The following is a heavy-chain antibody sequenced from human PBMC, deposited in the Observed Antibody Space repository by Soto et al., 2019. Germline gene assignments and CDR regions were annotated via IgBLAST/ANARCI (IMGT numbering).Heavy chain of an antibody. V-gene: IGHV1-18*01. CDR3: ARGMDDAFDI. J-gene: IGHJ3*02. CDR1: GYSFLSYD. Sequence: QVQLVQSGAEVKKPGASVKVSCKASGYSFLSYDISWVRQAPGQGLEWMGWISTDNGNTNYAQKVQGRVTMTTDTSTRTAYMELRSLRSDDTAVYSCARGMDDAFDIWGQGTMVTVSS. CDR2: ISTDNGNT.